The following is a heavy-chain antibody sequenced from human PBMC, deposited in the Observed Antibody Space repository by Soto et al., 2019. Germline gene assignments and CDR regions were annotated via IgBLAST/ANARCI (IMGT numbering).Heavy chain of an antibody. V-gene: IGHV4-4*02. Sequence: SETLSLTCAVSGGSISSSNLWSCVRQSPGKGLDWIGEIYYSGTTKYNPSLKSRVTISVDKSKNQFSLKMYSVTTADTAVYYCARDQGYCSGGSCYVFDSWGQGTLVTVYS. CDR1: GGSISSSNL. D-gene: IGHD2-15*01. CDR3: ARDQGYCSGGSCYVFDS. J-gene: IGHJ4*02. CDR2: IYYSGTT.